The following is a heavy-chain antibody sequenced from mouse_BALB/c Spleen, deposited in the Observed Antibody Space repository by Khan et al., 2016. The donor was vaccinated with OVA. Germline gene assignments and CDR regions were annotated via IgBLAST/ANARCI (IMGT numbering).Heavy chain of an antibody. J-gene: IGHJ2*01. D-gene: IGHD1-2*01. V-gene: IGHV3-2*02. CDR3: SRTARIKY. CDR2: ISYSGST. CDR1: GYSITSGYG. Sequence: VQLQQSGPGLVKPSQSLSLTCTVTGYSITSGYGWNWIRQFPGNKLEWMGYISYSGSTNYNPSLKSRISITRDTSKNQFFLQLNSVTTEDTATYYCSRTARIKYWGQGTTLTVSS.